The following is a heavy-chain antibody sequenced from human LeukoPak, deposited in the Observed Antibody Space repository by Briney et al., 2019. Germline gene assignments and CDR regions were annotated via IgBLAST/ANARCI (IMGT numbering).Heavy chain of an antibody. V-gene: IGHV1-24*01. CDR2: FDPEDGET. D-gene: IGHD3-10*01. J-gene: IGHJ5*02. CDR3: ATAMVRGVDNWFDP. Sequence: ASVKVSCKVSGYTLTELSMHWVRQAPGKGLEWMGGFDPEDGETIYAQKFQGRVTMTEDTSTDTAYMELSSLRSEDTAAYYCATAMVRGVDNWFDPWGQGTLVTVSS. CDR1: GYTLTELS.